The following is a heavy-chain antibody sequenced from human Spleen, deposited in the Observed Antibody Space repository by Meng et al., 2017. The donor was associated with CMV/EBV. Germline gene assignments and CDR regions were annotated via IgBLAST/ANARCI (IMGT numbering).Heavy chain of an antibody. V-gene: IGHV4-39*01. J-gene: IGHJ4*02. Sequence: CSVAGGAMSRRSCVCGWLRQPPGKRLEWIGSIFYGGTTYSSPSLKGRLTMSVDTSENQFSLRLSSVTAADTAVYYCARQAFLPARDYWGQGILVTVSS. CDR1: GGAMSRRSCV. CDR2: IFYGGTT. CDR3: ARQAFLPARDY.